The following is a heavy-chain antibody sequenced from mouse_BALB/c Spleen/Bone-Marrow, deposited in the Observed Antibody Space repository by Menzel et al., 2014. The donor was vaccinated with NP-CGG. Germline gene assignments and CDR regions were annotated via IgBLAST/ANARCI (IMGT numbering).Heavy chain of an antibody. CDR2: IRNKANGYTT. CDR1: GFTFTDYY. Sequence: EVQRVESGGGLVQPGGSLRLSCTTSGFTFTDYYMSWVRQPPGKALEWLGFIRNKANGYTTEYSASVKGRFTISRDNSQSNLYLQMNTLRAEDSATYYCARERGLTYFDYWGLGTPLTVAS. CDR3: ARERGLTYFDY. J-gene: IGHJ2*01. V-gene: IGHV7-3*02. D-gene: IGHD2-4*01.